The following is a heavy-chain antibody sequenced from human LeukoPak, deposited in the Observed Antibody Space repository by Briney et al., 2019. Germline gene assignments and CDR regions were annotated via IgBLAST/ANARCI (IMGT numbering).Heavy chain of an antibody. V-gene: IGHV4-31*03. CDR1: GGSISSGGYD. J-gene: IGHJ4*02. CDR3: ARERRPIYYFDY. CDR2: IYYSGST. Sequence: SETLSLTCTVSGGSISSGGYDWSWIRQHPGKGLEWIGYIYYSGSTYYNPSLKSRVTISVDTSKNQFSLKLSSVTAADTAVYYCARERRPIYYFDYWGQGTLVTVSS.